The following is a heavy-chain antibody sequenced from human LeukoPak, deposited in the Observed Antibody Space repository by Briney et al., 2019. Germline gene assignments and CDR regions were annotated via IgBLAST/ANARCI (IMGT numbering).Heavy chain of an antibody. J-gene: IGHJ2*01. V-gene: IGHV3-74*01. D-gene: IGHD7-27*01. CDR3: ARDPSGHWYFDL. Sequence: GGSLRLSCAASGFTFSSYWMHWVRQAPGKGLVWVSRINSDGSSTNYADSVKGRFTISRDNSKNTLCLQMHRLRAEDTAVYYCARDPSGHWYFDLWGRGTLVTVSS. CDR2: INSDGSST. CDR1: GFTFSSYW.